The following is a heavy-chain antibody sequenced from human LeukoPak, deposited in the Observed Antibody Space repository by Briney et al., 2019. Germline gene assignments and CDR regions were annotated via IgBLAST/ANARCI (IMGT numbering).Heavy chain of an antibody. D-gene: IGHD3-9*01. V-gene: IGHV4-4*07. CDR1: GGSISSYY. CDR2: IHTSGST. CDR3: ARGLIRYFDWLLTNWFDP. Sequence: SETLSLTCTVSGGSISSYYWTWIRQPAGKGLEWIGRIHTSGSTNHNPSLKSRVTMSVDTSNNQFSLKLSSVTAADTAVYYCARGLIRYFDWLLTNWFDPWGQGTLVTVSS. J-gene: IGHJ5*02.